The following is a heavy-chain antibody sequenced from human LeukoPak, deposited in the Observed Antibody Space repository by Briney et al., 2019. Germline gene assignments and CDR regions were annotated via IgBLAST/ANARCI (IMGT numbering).Heavy chain of an antibody. J-gene: IGHJ4*02. CDR2: IYYSGST. CDR1: GGSISSSSYY. V-gene: IGHV4-39*07. CDR3: ATIGEVYRQGLAGY. Sequence: PSETLSLTCTVSGGSISSSSYYWSWIRQPPGKGLEWIGSIYYSGSTYYNPSLKSRVTISVDTSKNQFSPKLSSVTAADTAVYYRATIGEVYRQGLAGYWGQGTLVTVSS. D-gene: IGHD6-6*01.